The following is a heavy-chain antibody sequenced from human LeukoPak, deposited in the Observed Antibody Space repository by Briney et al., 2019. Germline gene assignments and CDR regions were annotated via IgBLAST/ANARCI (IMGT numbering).Heavy chain of an antibody. D-gene: IGHD5-24*01. CDR1: GYTFTGYY. CDR2: INPNSGGT. Sequence: ASVKVSCKASGYTFTGYYMHWVRQAPGQGLEWMGWINPNSGGTNYAQKFQGRVTMTRDTSISPAYMELSRLRSDDTAVYYCARSFGDRDGYNKGSFDIWGQGTMVTVSS. V-gene: IGHV1-2*02. CDR3: ARSFGDRDGYNKGSFDI. J-gene: IGHJ3*02.